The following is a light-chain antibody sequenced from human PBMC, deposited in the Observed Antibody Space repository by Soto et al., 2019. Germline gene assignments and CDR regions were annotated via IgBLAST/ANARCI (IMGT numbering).Light chain of an antibody. CDR3: QQLSSYPLT. J-gene: IGKJ4*01. CDR1: QSVSSSY. V-gene: IGKV3-20*01. Sequence: EIVLTQSPGTLSLSPGERATLSCRASQSVSSSYLAWYQQKPGQAPRLLMYDASSRATGIPDRFSGSGSGTDFTLTISSLEHEDFAVYDCQQLSSYPLTFGGGTKVDIK. CDR2: DAS.